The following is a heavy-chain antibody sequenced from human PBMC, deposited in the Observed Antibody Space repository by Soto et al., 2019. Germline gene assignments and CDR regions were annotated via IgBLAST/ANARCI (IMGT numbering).Heavy chain of an antibody. J-gene: IGHJ4*02. Sequence: GGSLRLSCAASGFTVSSYAMSWVRQAPGKGLEWVSAISGSGGSTYYADSVKGRFTISRDNSKNTLYLQMNSLRAEDTAVYYCAKEGPDYGDYKGYYFDYWGQGTLVTVSS. D-gene: IGHD4-17*01. CDR1: GFTVSSYA. V-gene: IGHV3-23*01. CDR3: AKEGPDYGDYKGYYFDY. CDR2: ISGSGGST.